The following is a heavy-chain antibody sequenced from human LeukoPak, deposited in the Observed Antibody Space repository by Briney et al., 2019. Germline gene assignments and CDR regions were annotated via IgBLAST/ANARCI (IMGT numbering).Heavy chain of an antibody. Sequence: ASVKVSCKASGYTFINYYISLVRQPPGQGLEWMGWSSPYNRNANYAQKFQGRVTMTTDTSTSTAYMELRSLRSDDTAVFYCAKSGETYGDYWGQGTLVTVSS. CDR3: AKSGETYGDY. V-gene: IGHV1-18*01. CDR1: GYTFINYY. J-gene: IGHJ4*02. D-gene: IGHD4-17*01. CDR2: SSPYNRNA.